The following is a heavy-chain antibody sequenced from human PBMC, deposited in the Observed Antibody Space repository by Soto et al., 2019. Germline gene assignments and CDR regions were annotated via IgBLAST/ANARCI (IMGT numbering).Heavy chain of an antibody. V-gene: IGHV4-59*08. Sequence: SETLSLTCTVSGASITQYYWNWIRQSPGKGLEWIVSVSSTGSTVFNPSLQSRVTISLETSKSQFSLRLTSVTAADTAVYYCARLGAYYQSLDPWGPGTLVTVSS. D-gene: IGHD3-22*01. J-gene: IGHJ5*02. CDR1: GASITQYY. CDR2: VSSTGST. CDR3: ARLGAYYQSLDP.